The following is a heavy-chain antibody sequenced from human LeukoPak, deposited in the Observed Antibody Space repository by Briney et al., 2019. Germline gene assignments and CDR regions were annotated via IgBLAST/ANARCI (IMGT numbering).Heavy chain of an antibody. CDR1: GDSVSSNGAA. Sequence: SQTLSLTCAISGDSVSSNGAAWKWIRQSPSRGLEWLGRTYYRSQQWHSDYAPSVKGRITLNADTSKNQFSLQLNSMTPEDTAVYYCGRETDFGVVTNWGQGTLVTVSS. CDR2: TYYRSQQWHS. CDR3: GRETDFGVVTN. V-gene: IGHV6-1*01. D-gene: IGHD3-3*01. J-gene: IGHJ4*02.